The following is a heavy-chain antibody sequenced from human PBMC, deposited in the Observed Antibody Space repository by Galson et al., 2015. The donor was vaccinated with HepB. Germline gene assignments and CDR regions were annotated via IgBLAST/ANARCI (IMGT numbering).Heavy chain of an antibody. CDR1: GFTFSSYA. J-gene: IGHJ4*02. V-gene: IGHV3-23*01. CDR3: AKGRRRYELGEFDY. Sequence: SCAASGFTFSSYAMSWVRQAPGKGLEWVSAISGSGGSTYYADSVKGRFTISRDNSKNTLYLQMNSLRAEDTAVYYCAKGRRRYELGEFDYWGQGTLVTVSS. CDR2: ISGSGGST. D-gene: IGHD3-3*01.